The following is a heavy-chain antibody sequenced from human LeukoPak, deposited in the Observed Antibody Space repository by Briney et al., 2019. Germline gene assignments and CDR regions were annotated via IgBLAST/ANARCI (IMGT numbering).Heavy chain of an antibody. J-gene: IGHJ4*02. D-gene: IGHD3-10*01. CDR3: ARALERLGMYYYGSGIRYYFDY. V-gene: IGHV1-2*02. CDR2: INPNSGGT. CDR1: GYTFTGYY. Sequence: ASVKVSCKASGYTFTGYYMHWVRQAPGQGLEWMGWINPNSGGTNYAQKFQGRVTMTRDTSISTAYMELSRLRSDDTAVYYCARALERLGMYYYGSGIRYYFDYWGQGTLVTVSS.